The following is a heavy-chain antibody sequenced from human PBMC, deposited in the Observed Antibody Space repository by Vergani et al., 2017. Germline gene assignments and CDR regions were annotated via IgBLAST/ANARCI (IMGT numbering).Heavy chain of an antibody. CDR1: GFTFSSYA. J-gene: IGHJ4*02. CDR3: AEGSGDGGDYFDY. Sequence: EVQLLESGGGLVQPGGSLRLSCAASGFTFSSYAMSWVRQAPGRGLEWVSAISGSGGSTYYADSVKGRFTISRDNSKNTLYLQMNSLRAEDTDVYYWAEGSGDGGDYFDYWGQGTLVTVSS. D-gene: IGHD2-21*01. V-gene: IGHV3-23*01. CDR2: ISGSGGST.